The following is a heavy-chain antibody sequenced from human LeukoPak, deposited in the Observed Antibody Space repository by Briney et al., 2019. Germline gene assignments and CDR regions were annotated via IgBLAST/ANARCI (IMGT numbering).Heavy chain of an antibody. CDR3: ARAKTIWGYCSGGSCFHDAFDI. V-gene: IGHV4-59*01. J-gene: IGHJ3*02. CDR2: IYYSGST. Sequence: SETLSLTCTVSGGSISSYYWSWIRQPPGKGLEWIGYIYYSGSTNYNPSLKSRVTISVDTSKNQFSLKLSSVTAADTAVYYCARAKTIWGYCSGGSCFHDAFDIWGQGTRVTVSS. D-gene: IGHD2-15*01. CDR1: GGSISSYY.